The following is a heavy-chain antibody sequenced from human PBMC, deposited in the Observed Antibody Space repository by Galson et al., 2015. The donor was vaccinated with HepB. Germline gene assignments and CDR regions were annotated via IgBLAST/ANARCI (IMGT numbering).Heavy chain of an antibody. D-gene: IGHD6-19*01. Sequence: SLRLSCAASGFTVSSNYMSWVRQAPGKGPEWVSVIYSGGSTYYADSVKGRFTISRDNSKNTLYLQMSSLRAEDTAVYYCARVKWLVPDYWGQGTLVTVSS. V-gene: IGHV3-53*01. J-gene: IGHJ4*02. CDR3: ARVKWLVPDY. CDR1: GFTVSSNY. CDR2: IYSGGST.